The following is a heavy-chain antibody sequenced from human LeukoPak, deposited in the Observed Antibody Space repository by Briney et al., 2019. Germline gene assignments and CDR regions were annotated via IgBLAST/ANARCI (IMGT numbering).Heavy chain of an antibody. CDR3: TRPSAGGGLASDY. Sequence: PGGSLRLSCAASGFSFSTYRMHWVRQAPGKGLVWVSRITSDGSYTNYADSVKGRFTISRDNAKKTLYLQMNSLRVEDTAIYYCTRPSAGGGLASDYWGQGTLVTVSS. J-gene: IGHJ4*02. CDR2: ITSDGSYT. V-gene: IGHV3-74*01. D-gene: IGHD3-10*01. CDR1: GFSFSTYR.